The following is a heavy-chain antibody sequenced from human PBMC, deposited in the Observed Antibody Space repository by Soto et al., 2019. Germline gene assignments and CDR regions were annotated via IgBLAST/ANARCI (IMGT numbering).Heavy chain of an antibody. V-gene: IGHV3-21*01. J-gene: IGHJ4*02. CDR3: ARDRDGYSSGWQPFSY. CDR2: ISSSSSYI. CDR1: GFTFSSYS. D-gene: IGHD6-19*01. Sequence: PGGSLRLSCAASGFTFSSYSMNWVRQAPGKGLEWVSSISSSSSYIYYADSVKGRFTISRDNAKNSLYLQMNSLRAEDTVVYYCARDRDGYSSGWQPFSYWGQGTLVTVSS.